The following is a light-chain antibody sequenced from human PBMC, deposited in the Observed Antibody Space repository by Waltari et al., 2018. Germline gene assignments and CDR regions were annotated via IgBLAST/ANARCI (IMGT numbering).Light chain of an antibody. Sequence: LVVTQSPSASASLGASVKLACTLNMYYSDYAIPWHQQQPGKSPRFLMKLNDDGSTIRGNGIPDHFSGSSSGADRYLTISSLQSEDEADYYCQTWGIGIVVFAEGTKVTVL. CDR2: LNDDGST. CDR3: QTWGIGIVV. V-gene: IGLV4-69*01. CDR1: MYYSDYA. J-gene: IGLJ2*01.